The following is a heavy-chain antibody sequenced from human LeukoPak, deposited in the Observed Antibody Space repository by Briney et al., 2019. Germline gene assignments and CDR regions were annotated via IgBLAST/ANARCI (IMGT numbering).Heavy chain of an antibody. J-gene: IGHJ4*02. Sequence: GXXLXXSXAASGXTFSSXXMSWVRQXXGXGLEWVSAISGSGGSTYYADSVKGRFTISRDNSKNTLYLQMNSLRAEDTAVYYCAKAAPLDYWGQGTLVTVSS. CDR3: AKAAPLDY. CDR2: ISGSGGST. V-gene: IGHV3-23*01. CDR1: GXTFSSXX.